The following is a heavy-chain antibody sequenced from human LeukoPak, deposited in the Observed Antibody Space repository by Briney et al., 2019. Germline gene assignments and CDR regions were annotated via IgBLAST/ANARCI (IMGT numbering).Heavy chain of an antibody. Sequence: GGSLRLSCAASGLTFNRHSMNWVRQAPGKGLEWVSSISSDGYYIYYADSVKGRSTISRDNAQNSVYLQMNSLRAEDTAVYYCARILAASRWSEYYYMDVWGRGTTVTVSS. J-gene: IGHJ6*03. CDR1: GLTFNRHS. CDR3: ARILAASRWSEYYYMDV. CDR2: ISSDGYYI. D-gene: IGHD3-3*01. V-gene: IGHV3-21*01.